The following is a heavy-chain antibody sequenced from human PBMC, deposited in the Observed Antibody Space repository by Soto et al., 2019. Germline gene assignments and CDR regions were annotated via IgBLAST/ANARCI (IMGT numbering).Heavy chain of an antibody. CDR1: GFTFSSYW. Sequence: GGSLRLSCAASGFTFSSYWMSWVRQAPGKGLEWVANIKQDGSEKYYVDSVKGRFTISRDNAKNSLYLQMNSLRAEDTAVYYCARLGYYYDSSGYSDASDIWGQGTMVTVSS. CDR2: IKQDGSEK. D-gene: IGHD3-22*01. CDR3: ARLGYYYDSSGYSDASDI. J-gene: IGHJ3*02. V-gene: IGHV3-7*05.